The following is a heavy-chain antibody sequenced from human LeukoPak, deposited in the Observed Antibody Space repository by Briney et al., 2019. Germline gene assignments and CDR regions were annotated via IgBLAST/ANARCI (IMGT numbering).Heavy chain of an antibody. CDR2: ISAYNGNT. J-gene: IGHJ6*02. CDR1: GYTFTSYG. CDR3: ARSVTMVRGVTYYYGMDV. D-gene: IGHD3-10*01. V-gene: IGHV1-18*01. Sequence: ASVKVSCKASGYTFTSYGISWVRQAPGQGLEWMGWISAYNGNTNYAQKLQGRVTTTTDTSTSTAYMELRSLRSDDTAVYYCARSVTMVRGVTYYYGMDVWGHGTTVTVSS.